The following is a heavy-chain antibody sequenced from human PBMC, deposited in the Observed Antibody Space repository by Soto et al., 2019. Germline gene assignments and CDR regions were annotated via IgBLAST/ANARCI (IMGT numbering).Heavy chain of an antibody. D-gene: IGHD3-3*01. Sequence: ASVKVSCKASGYTFTSYAMHWVRQAPGQRLEWMGWINAGNGNTKYSQKFQGRVTITRDTSASTAYMELSSLRSEDTAVYYCARAAVTSFGVVINWFDPWGQGTLVTVSS. CDR2: INAGNGNT. CDR1: GYTFTSYA. J-gene: IGHJ5*02. CDR3: ARAAVTSFGVVINWFDP. V-gene: IGHV1-3*01.